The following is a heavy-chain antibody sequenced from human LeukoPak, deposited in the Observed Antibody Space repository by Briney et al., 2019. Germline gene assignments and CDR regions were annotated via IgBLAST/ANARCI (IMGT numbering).Heavy chain of an antibody. Sequence: GGSLRRSCSASGFTLSRHYMSWVRQAPGKGLEWVANIRQDSAYKFFVDSVKGRFSISRDNDKNSLSLQMNSLRAEDTAMYYCVREGRTTSGDDAFDIWGQGTMVTVSS. J-gene: IGHJ3*02. CDR2: IRQDSAYK. V-gene: IGHV3-7*01. CDR1: GFTLSRHY. CDR3: VREGRTTSGDDAFDI. D-gene: IGHD1-14*01.